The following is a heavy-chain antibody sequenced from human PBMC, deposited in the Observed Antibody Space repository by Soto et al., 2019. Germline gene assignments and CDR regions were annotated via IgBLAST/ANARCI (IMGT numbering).Heavy chain of an antibody. CDR2: MYYSGST. CDR1: GGSISSSSFY. CDR3: ARSVAVPGMRYSDY. Sequence: QLQMQESGPGLVKPSETLSLTCTVSGGSISSSSFYWGWIRQPPGRGLEWIGTMYYSGSTYYNPSLKSRVTISGDTSKNQFSLKLSSVTAADTAVYYCARSVAVPGMRYSDYWGQGTLVTVSS. V-gene: IGHV4-39*01. D-gene: IGHD6-19*01. J-gene: IGHJ4*02.